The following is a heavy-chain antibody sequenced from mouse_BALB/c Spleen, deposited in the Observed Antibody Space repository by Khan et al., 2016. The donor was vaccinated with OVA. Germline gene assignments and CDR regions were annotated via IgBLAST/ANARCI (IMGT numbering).Heavy chain of an antibody. Sequence: QMQLEASGAELAKPGASVKMSCKASGYTFTDYWIHWVKKRPGQGLEWIGYINPSTGYTEYNHKFKDKATLTADKSSSTAYMQLSSLTSEDSAVYYCARGGYGSFAYWGQGTLVTVSA. D-gene: IGHD2-2*01. CDR1: GYTFTDYW. V-gene: IGHV1-7*01. CDR2: INPSTGYT. J-gene: IGHJ3*01. CDR3: ARGGYGSFAY.